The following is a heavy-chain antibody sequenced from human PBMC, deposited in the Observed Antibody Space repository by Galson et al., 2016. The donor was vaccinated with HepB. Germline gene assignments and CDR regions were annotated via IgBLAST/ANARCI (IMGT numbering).Heavy chain of an antibody. CDR2: INHSGNT. D-gene: IGHD2-2*02. CDR1: GGSFSGFH. CDR3: ARGAVGFCSSSTCYNYYYGLDV. Sequence: LSLTCALYGGSFSGFHWTWIRQAPGGGLEWLGEINHSGNTNYDPSLTSRVTISVDTSNNRFSLSLSSVTAADSGIYYLARGAVGFCSSSTCYNYYYGLDVWGQGTTVSVSS. V-gene: IGHV4-34*01. J-gene: IGHJ6*02.